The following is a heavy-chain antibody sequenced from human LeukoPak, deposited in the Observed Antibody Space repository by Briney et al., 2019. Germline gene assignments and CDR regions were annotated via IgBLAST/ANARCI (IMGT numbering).Heavy chain of an antibody. CDR3: ARDFDYDFWSGYSVTPSMGYFDY. CDR2: ISSSSRSI. V-gene: IGHV3-48*01. Sequence: GGSLRLSCTASGFTFSSYSLNWVRQAPGKGLEWVSYISSSSRSIYYADSVKGRFTISRDNAKISLYLQMNSLRAEDTAVYYCARDFDYDFWSGYSVTPSMGYFDYWGQGTLVTVSS. CDR1: GFTFSSYS. D-gene: IGHD3-3*01. J-gene: IGHJ4*02.